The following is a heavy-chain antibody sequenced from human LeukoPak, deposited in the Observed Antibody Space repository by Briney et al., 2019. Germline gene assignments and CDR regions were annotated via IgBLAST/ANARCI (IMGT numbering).Heavy chain of an antibody. V-gene: IGHV1-2*02. CDR3: ARDQWRTIFGVVPYYYMDV. CDR1: GYTFTCYY. Sequence: GASVKVSCKASGYTFTCYYMHWVRQAPGQGLEWMGWINPNSGGTNYAQKFQGRVTMTRDTSISTAYMELSRLRSDDTAVYYCARDQWRTIFGVVPYYYMDVWGKGTTVTVSS. CDR2: INPNSGGT. J-gene: IGHJ6*03. D-gene: IGHD3-3*01.